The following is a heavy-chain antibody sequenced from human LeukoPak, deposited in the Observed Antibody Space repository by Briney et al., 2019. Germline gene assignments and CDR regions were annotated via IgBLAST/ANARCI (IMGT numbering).Heavy chain of an antibody. V-gene: IGHV1-18*01. Sequence: ASVKVSCKASGYTFTNYGISWVRQAPGQGLEWMGWISAYNGDTNYAEKLQGRVSMTTDTSTSTVYMELRSLRSDDTAVYYCARVVVVVAATTYNWFDPWGQGTLVTVSS. CDR3: ARVVVVVAATTYNWFDP. D-gene: IGHD2-15*01. J-gene: IGHJ5*02. CDR1: GYTFTNYG. CDR2: ISAYNGDT.